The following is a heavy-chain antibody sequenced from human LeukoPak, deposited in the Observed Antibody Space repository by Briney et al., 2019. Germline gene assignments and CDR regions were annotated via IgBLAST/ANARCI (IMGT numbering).Heavy chain of an antibody. Sequence: ASVKVSCKASGGTFISYAISWVRQAPGQGLEWMGRIIPILGIANYAQKFQGRVTITADKSTSTAYTELSSLRSEDTAVYYCACHSYGMDVWGQGTTVTVSS. D-gene: IGHD2-8*01. J-gene: IGHJ6*02. CDR2: IIPILGIA. CDR1: GGTFISYA. CDR3: ACHSYGMDV. V-gene: IGHV1-69*04.